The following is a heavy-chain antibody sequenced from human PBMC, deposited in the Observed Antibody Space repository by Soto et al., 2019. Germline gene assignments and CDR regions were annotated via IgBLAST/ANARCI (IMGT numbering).Heavy chain of an antibody. Sequence: GGSLRLSCEASGFTFISHTMNWVRQAPGKGLEWVSSISSSSSSIHYVDSVKGRFTISRDNAKKSLYLQMNSLRAEDTAVYYCAQFDSSGNDYWGQGTLVTVSS. V-gene: IGHV3-21*01. D-gene: IGHD3-22*01. CDR1: GFTFISHT. CDR2: ISSSSSSI. J-gene: IGHJ4*02. CDR3: AQFDSSGNDY.